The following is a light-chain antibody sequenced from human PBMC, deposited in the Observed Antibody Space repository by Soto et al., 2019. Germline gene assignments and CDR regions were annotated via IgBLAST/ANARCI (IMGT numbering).Light chain of an antibody. V-gene: IGLV2-14*01. Sequence: QSVLTQPASVSGSPGQSITISCTGSTSDVGSSNYVSWYQQHPGKAPKLILYEVSHRPSGVSDRFSGSKSGTTASLTVSWLQAEDEADYYCSSYTIITTPYVFGSGTKLTVL. J-gene: IGLJ1*01. CDR3: SSYTIITTPYV. CDR2: EVS. CDR1: TSDVGSSNY.